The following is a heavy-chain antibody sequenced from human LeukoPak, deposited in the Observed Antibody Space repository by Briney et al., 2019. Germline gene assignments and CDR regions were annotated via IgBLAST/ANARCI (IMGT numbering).Heavy chain of an antibody. V-gene: IGHV3-21*04. D-gene: IGHD2-15*01. CDR3: AKAPLASCSGIACYPFDC. Sequence: GGSLRLSCAASGFTFNSYTMNWVRQAPGKGLEWVSSISSSGNYMYYADSLKGRFTISRDNAKNSLYLQMNSLRDEDTALYYCAKAPLASCSGIACYPFDCWGQGTLVTVSS. CDR2: ISSSGNYM. J-gene: IGHJ4*02. CDR1: GFTFNSYT.